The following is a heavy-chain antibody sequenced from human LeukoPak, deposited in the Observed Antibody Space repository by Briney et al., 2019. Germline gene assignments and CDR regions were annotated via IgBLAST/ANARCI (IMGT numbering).Heavy chain of an antibody. Sequence: GGSLRLSCSASGFTFSSYRMNWGRQAPGKGLEWVSSISSSSSYIYYADSVKGRFTISRDNAKNSLYLQMNSMRAEDTAVYDCARGAVTTGKDYWGQGTLVTASS. CDR3: ARGAVTTGKDY. D-gene: IGHD4-17*01. CDR2: ISSSSSYI. V-gene: IGHV3-21*01. J-gene: IGHJ4*02. CDR1: GFTFSSYR.